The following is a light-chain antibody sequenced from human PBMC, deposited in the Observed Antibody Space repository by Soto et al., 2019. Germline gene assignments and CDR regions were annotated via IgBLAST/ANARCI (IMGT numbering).Light chain of an antibody. CDR1: QSVGSTY. CDR2: GVS. CDR3: QQYGTSPLT. V-gene: IGKV3-20*01. J-gene: IGKJ3*01. Sequence: EIVLTQSPGTLSLSPGERATLSCRASQSVGSTYLAWYQQKPGQAPKLLIYGVSSRATGIPDRFSGSGSGTHFALTISRLEPEDFAVYYCQQYGTSPLTFGPGTKVDI.